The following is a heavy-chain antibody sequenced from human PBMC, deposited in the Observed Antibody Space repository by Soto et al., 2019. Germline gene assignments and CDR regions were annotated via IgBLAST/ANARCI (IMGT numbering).Heavy chain of an antibody. Sequence: PSETLSRTWSVSGGSISGSIHYWVWIRQPPGKGLEWIGSIYYSGSTNYNPSLKSRVTISVDTSKKQFSLRLRSVTAADTAVYYCATSSLVGDTTFDSWGRGTLVTVSS. CDR3: ATSSLVGDTTFDS. J-gene: IGHJ4*02. CDR1: GGSISGSIHY. CDR2: IYYSGST. D-gene: IGHD1-26*01. V-gene: IGHV4-39*01.